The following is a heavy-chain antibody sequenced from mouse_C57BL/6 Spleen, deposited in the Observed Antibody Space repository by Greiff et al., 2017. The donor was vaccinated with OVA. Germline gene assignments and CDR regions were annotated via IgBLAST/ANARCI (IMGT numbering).Heavy chain of an antibody. Sequence: QVQLQQSGPELVKPGASVKISCKASGYAFSSSWMNWVKQRPGKGLEWIGRIYPGDGDTNYNGKFKGKATLTADKSSSTAYMQLSSLTSEDSAVYFCARQDYYGSSYLPWFAYWGQGTLVTVSA. J-gene: IGHJ3*01. CDR1: GYAFSSSW. D-gene: IGHD1-1*01. CDR3: ARQDYYGSSYLPWFAY. V-gene: IGHV1-82*01. CDR2: IYPGDGDT.